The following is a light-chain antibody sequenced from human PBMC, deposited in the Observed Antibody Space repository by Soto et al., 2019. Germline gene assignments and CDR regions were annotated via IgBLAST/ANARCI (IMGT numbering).Light chain of an antibody. CDR1: QSLVYSDGNTY. V-gene: IGKV2-30*01. J-gene: IGKJ2*01. Sequence: DVVMTQSPLSLPVTLGQPASISCRSSQSLVYSDGNTYLNWFQQRPGQSPRRLIYKVSNRDSGVPDRFSGSGKGTEFTLKISRVEAEDVGVYFCMQGTHWPPYTVGQGTKLEIK. CDR3: MQGTHWPPYT. CDR2: KVS.